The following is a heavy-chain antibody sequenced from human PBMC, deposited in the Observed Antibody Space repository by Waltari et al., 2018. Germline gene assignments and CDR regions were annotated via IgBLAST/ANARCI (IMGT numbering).Heavy chain of an antibody. V-gene: IGHV4-38-2*01. CDR3: ASLYGSGSYYSPYFDY. CDR1: GYLISSGYY. D-gene: IGHD3-10*01. Sequence: QVQLQESGPGLVKPSETLSLTCAVSGYLISSGYYWGWLRPPPGKGLEWIGSIYHSGSTYYNPSLKSRVTISVDTSKNQFSLKLSSVTAADTAVYYCASLYGSGSYYSPYFDYWGQGTLVTVSS. J-gene: IGHJ4*02. CDR2: IYHSGST.